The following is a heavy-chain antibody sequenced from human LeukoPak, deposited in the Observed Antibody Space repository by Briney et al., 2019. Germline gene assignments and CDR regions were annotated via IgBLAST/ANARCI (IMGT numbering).Heavy chain of an antibody. CDR1: GFTFSSYA. Sequence: GGSLRLSCAASGFTFSSYAMSWVRQAPGEGLEWVSAISGSGGSTYYADSVKGRFTISRDNSKNTLYLQMNSLRAEDTAVYCCAKNGEYQLLYPYYFDYWGQGTLVTVSS. CDR3: AKNGEYQLLYPYYFDY. CDR2: ISGSGGST. J-gene: IGHJ4*02. V-gene: IGHV3-23*01. D-gene: IGHD2-2*02.